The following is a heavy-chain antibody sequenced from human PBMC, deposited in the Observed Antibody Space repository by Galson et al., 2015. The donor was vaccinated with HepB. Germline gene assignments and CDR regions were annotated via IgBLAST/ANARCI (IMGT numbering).Heavy chain of an antibody. Sequence: SLRLSCAASGFTVSSNYMSWVRQAPGKGLEWVSVIYSGGSTYYADSVKGRFTISRDNSKNTLYLQMNSLRAEDTAVYYCVKERSVDYFDYWGQGTLVTVSS. V-gene: IGHV3-66*01. CDR3: VKERSVDYFDY. CDR2: IYSGGST. CDR1: GFTVSSNY. D-gene: IGHD5/OR15-5a*01. J-gene: IGHJ4*02.